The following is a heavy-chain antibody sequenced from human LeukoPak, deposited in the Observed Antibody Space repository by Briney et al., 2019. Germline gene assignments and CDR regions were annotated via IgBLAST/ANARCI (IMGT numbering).Heavy chain of an antibody. V-gene: IGHV4-59*01. J-gene: IGHJ4*02. CDR2: IYYSGST. CDR1: GGSISNYY. CDR3: ARARDTAMVTVFDY. D-gene: IGHD5-18*01. Sequence: SETLSLTCTVSGGSISNYYWSWIRQPPGKGLEWIGFIYYSGSTNYNPSLKSRVTISVDTSKNQFSLKLSSVTAADTAVYYCARARDTAMVTVFDYWGQGTLVTVSS.